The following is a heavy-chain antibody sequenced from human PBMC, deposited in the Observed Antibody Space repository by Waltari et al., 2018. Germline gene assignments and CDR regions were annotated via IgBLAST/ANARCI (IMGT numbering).Heavy chain of an antibody. CDR3: ARVDAAAGYFYYGMDV. Sequence: EVQLVESGGGLVQPGGSLRLSCAASGFTVSSNYMSWVRQAPGKGLEVISIIYSGSTAYYADTVKGRFTISRDTSTNTLYLQMNSLRVEDTGVYYCARVDAAAGYFYYGMDVWGQGTTVTVSS. CDR1: GFTVSSNY. J-gene: IGHJ6*02. CDR2: IYSGSTA. D-gene: IGHD6-13*01. V-gene: IGHV3-66*01.